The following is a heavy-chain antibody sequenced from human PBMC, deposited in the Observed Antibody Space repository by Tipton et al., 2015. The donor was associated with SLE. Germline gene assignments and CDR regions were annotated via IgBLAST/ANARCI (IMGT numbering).Heavy chain of an antibody. Sequence: TLSLTCAVYGGSFSGYYWSWIRQPPGKGLEWIGEIHHSGSTNYNPALKSRVTISLDTSKNQFSLKLPSVTAADTAGYYCGRGATTWRGAIYGMDVWGQGT. CDR3: GRGATTWRGAIYGMDV. D-gene: IGHD1-1*01. J-gene: IGHJ6*02. V-gene: IGHV4-34*01. CDR2: IHHSGST. CDR1: GGSFSGYY.